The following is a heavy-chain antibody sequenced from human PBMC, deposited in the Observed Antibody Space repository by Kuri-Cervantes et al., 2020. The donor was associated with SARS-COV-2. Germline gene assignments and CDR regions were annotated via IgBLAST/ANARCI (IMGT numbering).Heavy chain of an antibody. J-gene: IGHJ4*02. D-gene: IGHD3-10*01. CDR2: IIPIFGTA. CDR1: GYTFTSYG. CDR3: ARDSRVLGVRSGRAGDY. Sequence: SVKVSCKASGYTFTSYGISWVRQAPGQGLEWMGGIIPIFGTANYAQKFQGRVTITADKSTSTAYMELSSLRSEDTAVYYCARDSRVLGVRSGRAGDYWGQGTLVTVSS. V-gene: IGHV1-69*06.